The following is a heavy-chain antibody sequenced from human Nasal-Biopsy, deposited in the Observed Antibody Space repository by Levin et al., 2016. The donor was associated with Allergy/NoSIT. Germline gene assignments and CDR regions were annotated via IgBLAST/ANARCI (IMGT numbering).Heavy chain of an antibody. J-gene: IGHJ4*02. CDR2: ISNDGSNK. V-gene: IGHV3-30*14. CDR1: GFKFSDFT. Sequence: GGSLRLSCVASGFKFSDFTMHWVRQAPGKGLEWVAVISNDGSNKDSAHSVKARFTISRDNYKNTVYLQMSSLRAEDTALYYCARDGSMGRGYPFTYNLDYWGQGTLVTVSS. D-gene: IGHD5-18*01. CDR3: ARDGSMGRGYPFTYNLDY.